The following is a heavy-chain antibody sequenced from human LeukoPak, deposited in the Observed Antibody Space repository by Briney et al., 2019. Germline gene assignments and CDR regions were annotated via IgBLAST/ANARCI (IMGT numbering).Heavy chain of an antibody. CDR3: AREAYCGGDCCSYYFDY. D-gene: IGHD2-21*02. V-gene: IGHV1-69*04. Sequence: SVKVSCKASGGTFSSYAISWVRQAPGQGLEWMGRIIPILGIANYAQKFQGRVTITADKSTSTAYMELSSLRSEDTAVYYCAREAYCGGDCCSYYFDYWGQGTLVTVSS. CDR2: IIPILGIA. CDR1: GGTFSSYA. J-gene: IGHJ4*02.